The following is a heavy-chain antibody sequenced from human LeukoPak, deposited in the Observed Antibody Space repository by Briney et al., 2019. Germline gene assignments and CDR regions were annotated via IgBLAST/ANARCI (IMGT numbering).Heavy chain of an antibody. D-gene: IGHD3-22*01. CDR1: GGSFSGYY. CDR2: INHSGST. J-gene: IGHJ4*02. V-gene: IGHV4-34*01. Sequence: SETLSLTCAVYGGSFSGYYWSWIRQPPGKGLEWIGEINHSGSTNYNPSLKSRVTISVDTSKNQFSLKLSSVTAADTAVYYCARSTYYYDSSGYYIGGFDYWGQGTLVTVSS. CDR3: ARSTYYYDSSGYYIGGFDY.